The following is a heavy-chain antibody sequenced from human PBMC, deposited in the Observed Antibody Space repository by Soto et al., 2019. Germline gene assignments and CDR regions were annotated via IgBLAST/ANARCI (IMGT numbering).Heavy chain of an antibody. CDR3: ARVAGRYCSGGSCYSTAFDI. CDR2: INSDGSNT. J-gene: IGHJ3*02. V-gene: IGHV3-74*01. Sequence: ESLTISCAASGFTFSSYSMHWVRQAPGKGMVWVSRINSDGSNTSYADSVKGRFTISRDNAKNTLYLQMNSLRAEDTAVYYCARVAGRYCSGGSCYSTAFDIWGQGTMVTVTS. D-gene: IGHD2-15*01. CDR1: GFTFSSYS.